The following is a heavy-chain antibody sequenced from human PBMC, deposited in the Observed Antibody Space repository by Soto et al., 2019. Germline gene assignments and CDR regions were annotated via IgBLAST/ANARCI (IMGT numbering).Heavy chain of an antibody. CDR1: GVIFSNNG. V-gene: IGHV3-30*02. CDR3: TNVRVADSALDH. CDR2: MSYDGSDT. Sequence: GGSLRLSCVGSGVIFSNNGMHWVRQTPGKGLEWVAFMSYDGSDTFYADSVKGRFTISRDNSKNTLFLHMSNLRAEDTAMYYCTNVRVADSALDHWGQGTLVTVSS. D-gene: IGHD3-10*02. J-gene: IGHJ4*02.